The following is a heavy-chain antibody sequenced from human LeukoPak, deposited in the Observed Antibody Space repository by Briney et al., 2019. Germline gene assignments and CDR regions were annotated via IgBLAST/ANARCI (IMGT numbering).Heavy chain of an antibody. D-gene: IGHD3-3*01. J-gene: IGHJ4*02. V-gene: IGHV4-39*07. CDR2: IYYSGST. CDR1: GGSISSSSYY. Sequence: PSETLSLTCTVSGGSISSSSYYWGWIRQPPGKGLEWIGSIYYSGSTYYNPSLKSRVTISVDTSKNQFSLKLSSVTAADTAVYYCARGARYDFWSGYYLGVDYWGQGTLVTVSS. CDR3: ARGARYDFWSGYYLGVDY.